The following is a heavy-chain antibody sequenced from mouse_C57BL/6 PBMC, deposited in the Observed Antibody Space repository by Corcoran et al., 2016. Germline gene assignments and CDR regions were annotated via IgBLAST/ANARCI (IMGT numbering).Heavy chain of an antibody. CDR3: ARSRGYGSTYYFDY. D-gene: IGHD1-1*01. J-gene: IGHJ2*01. CDR2: INTYSGVP. CDR1: GYTFTTYG. V-gene: IGHV9-3*01. Sequence: QIQLVQSGPELKKPGETVKISCKASGYTFTTYGMSWVKQAPGKGLKWMGWINTYSGVPTYADDFKGRFAFSLETSASTAYLQINNLKNEDTATYFCARSRGYGSTYYFDYWGQGTTLTVSS.